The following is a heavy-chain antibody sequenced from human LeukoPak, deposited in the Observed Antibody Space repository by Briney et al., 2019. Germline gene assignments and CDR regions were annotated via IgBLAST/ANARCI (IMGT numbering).Heavy chain of an antibody. CDR3: AKDSSGWPLFDY. Sequence: GGSLRLSCAASGFTFSSYAMSWVRQAPGKGLEWVSYISSSGSTIYYADSVKGRFTISRDNAKNSLYLQMNSLRAEDMAFYYCAKDSSGWPLFDYWGQGTLVTVSS. D-gene: IGHD6-19*01. CDR1: GFTFSSYA. V-gene: IGHV3-48*03. J-gene: IGHJ4*02. CDR2: ISSSGSTI.